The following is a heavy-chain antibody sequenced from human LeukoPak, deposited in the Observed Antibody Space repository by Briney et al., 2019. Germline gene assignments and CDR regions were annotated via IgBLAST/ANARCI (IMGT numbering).Heavy chain of an antibody. CDR2: ISSGGDNI. Sequence: GGSLTLSCEASGFTFSDYYMSWIRQAPGKGLEWVSYISSGGDNIINADTVKGRFTVSRDNAKNTLYLQMNSLRPEDTAVYYCASTYNYDSSGYYPFDYWGQGTIVSVSS. CDR1: GFTFSDYY. D-gene: IGHD3-22*01. CDR3: ASTYNYDSSGYYPFDY. V-gene: IGHV3-11*04. J-gene: IGHJ4*02.